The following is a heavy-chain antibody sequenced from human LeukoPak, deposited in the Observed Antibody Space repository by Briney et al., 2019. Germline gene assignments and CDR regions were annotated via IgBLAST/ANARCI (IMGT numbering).Heavy chain of an antibody. V-gene: IGHV3-23*01. D-gene: IGHD3-22*01. Sequence: GGSLRLSCAASGFTFSSYAMSWVRQAPGKGLEWVSAISGSGGSTYYADSVKGRFTISRDNSKDTLYLQMNSLRAEDTAVYYRAKGRPVTMIVVVIRDIDYWGQGTLVTVSS. CDR3: AKGRPVTMIVVVIRDIDY. J-gene: IGHJ4*02. CDR1: GFTFSSYA. CDR2: ISGSGGST.